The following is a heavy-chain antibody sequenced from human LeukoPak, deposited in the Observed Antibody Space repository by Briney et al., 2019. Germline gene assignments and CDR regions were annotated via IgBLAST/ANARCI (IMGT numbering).Heavy chain of an antibody. Sequence: GSVKVSCKSSGYTSSTYGISWMRQAPGQGLEWMGWISTYNGNTNYAQKFQGRVTMTTDTSTSTAYMELRSLRSDDTAIYYCARDVPGSIGTTARFDPWGQGTLVTVSS. D-gene: IGHD1-1*01. CDR2: ISTYNGNT. V-gene: IGHV1-18*01. J-gene: IGHJ5*02. CDR3: ARDVPGSIGTTARFDP. CDR1: GYTSSTYG.